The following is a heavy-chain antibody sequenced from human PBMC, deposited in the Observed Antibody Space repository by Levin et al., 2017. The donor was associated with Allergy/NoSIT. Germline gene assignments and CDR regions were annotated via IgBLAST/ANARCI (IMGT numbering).Heavy chain of an antibody. D-gene: IGHD6-19*01. V-gene: IGHV3-7*01. J-gene: IGHJ4*01. CDR3: ARGGWYPDY. CDR1: GFIFSNSW. CDR2: IKQDGSEK. Sequence: ASVKVSCAGSGFIFSNSWMSWVRQAPGKGLEWLANIKQDGSEKYYVDSVKGRFTISRDNAKNSLYLEMNSLRPEDTAVYYCARGGWYPDYWGQGTLVTVSS.